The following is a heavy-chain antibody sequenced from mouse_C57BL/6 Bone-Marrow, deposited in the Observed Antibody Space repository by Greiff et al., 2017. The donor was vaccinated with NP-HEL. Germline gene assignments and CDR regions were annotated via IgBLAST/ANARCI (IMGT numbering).Heavy chain of an antibody. V-gene: IGHV1-81*01. D-gene: IGHD1-1*01. Sequence: QVQLQQSGAELARPGASVKLSCKASGYTFTSYGISWVKQRTGQGLEWIGEIYPRSGNTYYNEKFKGKATLTADKSSSTAYMELRRLTSEDSAVYFCAVIYYYGSRAFDYWGQGTTLTVSS. CDR3: AVIYYYGSRAFDY. CDR2: IYPRSGNT. J-gene: IGHJ2*01. CDR1: GYTFTSYG.